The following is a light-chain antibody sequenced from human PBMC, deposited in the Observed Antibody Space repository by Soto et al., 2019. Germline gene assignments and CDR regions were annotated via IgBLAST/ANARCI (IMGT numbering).Light chain of an antibody. J-gene: IGKJ1*01. CDR3: QQYNSYSWT. CDR1: QSLSSS. CDR2: GAS. Sequence: EIVMTQSPATLSVSPGERATLSCRASQSLSSSWLAWYQQKPGQAPRLLIYGASSRATGIPDRFSGSGSGTEFTLTISSLQPDDFATYYCQQYNSYSWTFGQGTKVDIK. V-gene: IGKV3D-15*01.